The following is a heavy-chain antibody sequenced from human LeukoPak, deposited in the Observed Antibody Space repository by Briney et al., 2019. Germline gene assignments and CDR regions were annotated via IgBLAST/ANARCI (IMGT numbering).Heavy chain of an antibody. V-gene: IGHV3-23*01. CDR2: ISSIDGNT. D-gene: IGHD2-2*01. CDR1: AFTFSSYS. J-gene: IGHJ4*02. CDR3: AKDPIHYIVVVPAASFDY. Sequence: GGSLRLSCEASAFTFSSYSMSWVRQAPGKRLEWVSAISSIDGNTYSADSVRGRFTSARDNSKNTLYLQMNSLRAEDTAVYYCAKDPIHYIVVVPAASFDYWGEGTLVTVSS.